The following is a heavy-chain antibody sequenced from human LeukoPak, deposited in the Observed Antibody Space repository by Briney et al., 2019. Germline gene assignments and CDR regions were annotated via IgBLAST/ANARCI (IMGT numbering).Heavy chain of an antibody. V-gene: IGHV4-59*01. CDR3: ARALAQAVAGRYYYYYMDV. Sequence: TSETLSLTCTVSGGSISSYYWSWIRQPPGKGLEWIGYIYYSGSTNYNPSLKSRVTIAVDTSKNQFSLKLSFVTAADTAVYYCARALAQAVAGRYYYYYMDVWGKGTTVTVSS. CDR1: GGSISSYY. D-gene: IGHD6-19*01. J-gene: IGHJ6*03. CDR2: IYYSGST.